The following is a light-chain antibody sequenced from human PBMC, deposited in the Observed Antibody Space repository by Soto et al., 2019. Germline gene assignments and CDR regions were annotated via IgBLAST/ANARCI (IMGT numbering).Light chain of an antibody. CDR3: QQYNNWPPKT. J-gene: IGKJ1*01. CDR1: QSVSSN. Sequence: EIVMTQSPATLSVSPGERATLSCRASQSVSSNLAWYQQKPGQAPRLLIYGASTRATGVPARFSGGGSGTEFTLNISSLQSEDFAVYYCQQYNNWPPKTFGQGTKVEIK. CDR2: GAS. V-gene: IGKV3-15*01.